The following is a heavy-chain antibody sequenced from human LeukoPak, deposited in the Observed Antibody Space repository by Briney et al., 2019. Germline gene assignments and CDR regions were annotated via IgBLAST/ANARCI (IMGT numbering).Heavy chain of an antibody. Sequence: GGTLRLSCAASGFTFSSYGMSWVRQAPGKGLEWVSAISGSGGSTYYADSVKGRFTISRDNSKNTLYLQMNSLRAEDTAVYYCAKGVNSGYDPFDYWGQGTLVTVSS. D-gene: IGHD5-12*01. J-gene: IGHJ4*02. CDR2: ISGSGGST. CDR1: GFTFSSYG. CDR3: AKGVNSGYDPFDY. V-gene: IGHV3-23*01.